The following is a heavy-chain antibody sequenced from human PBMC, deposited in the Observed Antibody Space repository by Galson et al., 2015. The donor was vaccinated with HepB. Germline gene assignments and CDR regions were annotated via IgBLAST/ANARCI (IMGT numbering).Heavy chain of an antibody. V-gene: IGHV4-4*02. D-gene: IGHD1-26*01. CDR3: ARVGIYPDPIDY. J-gene: IGHJ4*02. CDR2: TYHSGST. Sequence: ETLSLTCAVSGGSISSSNWWSWVRQPPGKGLEWIGETYHSGSTNYNPSLKGRVTISVDKSKNQFSLKLSSVTAADTAVYYCARVGIYPDPIDYWGQGTLVTVSS. CDR1: GGSISSSNW.